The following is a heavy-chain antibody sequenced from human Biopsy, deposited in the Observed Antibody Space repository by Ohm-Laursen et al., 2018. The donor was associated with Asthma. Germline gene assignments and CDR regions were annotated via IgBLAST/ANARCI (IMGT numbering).Heavy chain of an antibody. CDR3: ARHWDWGSFFDY. V-gene: IGHV4-39*01. CDR2: ISYTGSA. D-gene: IGHD7-27*01. Sequence: TLSLTWTVSGGSMSSSSYYWGWIRQPPGKGLEWMGSISYTGSAYHNPSLKSRVTISVDTSKNHFSLKLSSVTAAGTAVYYCARHWDWGSFFDYWGQGTPVTVSS. CDR1: GGSMSSSSYY. J-gene: IGHJ4*02.